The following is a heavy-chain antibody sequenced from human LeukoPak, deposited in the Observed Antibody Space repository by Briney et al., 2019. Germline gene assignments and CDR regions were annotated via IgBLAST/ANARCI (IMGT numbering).Heavy chain of an antibody. Sequence: SETLSLTCAVYGVSISSDNWWTWVRQPPGKGLEWIGETHRSGDTKYNPSLNGRVTISMDNSKNQLSPNLISVTAADTAIYFCATRHHSRTYMVPLDSWGRGTLVTVSS. D-gene: IGHD3-10*01. CDR1: GVSISSDNW. CDR2: THRSGDT. V-gene: IGHV4/OR15-8*02. CDR3: ATRHHSRTYMVPLDS. J-gene: IGHJ4*02.